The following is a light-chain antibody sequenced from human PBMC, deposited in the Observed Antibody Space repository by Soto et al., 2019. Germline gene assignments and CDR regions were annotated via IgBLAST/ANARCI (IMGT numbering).Light chain of an antibody. Sequence: QSALTQPPSASGSPGQSVTISSTGTSSDVGGYRYVSWYQQHPGKAPKLMIYEVYKRPSGVPDRFSGSKSGNTASLTVSGLEAEDEADYYCSSYAGNNNLVFGGGTKLTVL. CDR1: SSDVGGYRY. CDR2: EVY. CDR3: SSYAGNNNLV. V-gene: IGLV2-8*01. J-gene: IGLJ2*01.